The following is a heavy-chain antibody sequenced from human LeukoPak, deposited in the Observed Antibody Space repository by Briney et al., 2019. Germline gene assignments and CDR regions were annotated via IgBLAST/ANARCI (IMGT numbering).Heavy chain of an antibody. J-gene: IGHJ4*02. CDR3: ARVRPIAVAAYYFAY. CDR1: GYIVTSYG. CDR2: ISTYNGNT. D-gene: IGHD6-19*01. V-gene: IGHV1-18*04. Sequence: ASVKVSCKASGYIVTSYGISWVRHAPGQGLEWRGWISTYNGNTSYAQNLQGRVTMTTDTSTSTAYMELRSLRSDDTAVYYCARVRPIAVAAYYFAYWGQGTLVTVSS.